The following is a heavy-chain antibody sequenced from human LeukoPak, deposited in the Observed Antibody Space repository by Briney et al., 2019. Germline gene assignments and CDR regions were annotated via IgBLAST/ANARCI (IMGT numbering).Heavy chain of an antibody. J-gene: IGHJ4*02. CDR1: GYTFTGYY. V-gene: IGHV1-2*02. CDR2: INPNSGGT. Sequence: GASVKVSCKASGYTFTGYYMHWVRQAPGQGLEWMGWINPNSGGTNYAQKFQGRVTMTRDTSISTAYMELSRLRSDDTAVYYCARDYFSGYGSSSPFVYWGQGTLVTVSS. CDR3: ARDYFSGYGSSSPFVY. D-gene: IGHD6-6*01.